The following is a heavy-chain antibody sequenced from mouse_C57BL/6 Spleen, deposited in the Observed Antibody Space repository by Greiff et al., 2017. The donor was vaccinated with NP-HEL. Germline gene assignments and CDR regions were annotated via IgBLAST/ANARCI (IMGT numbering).Heavy chain of an antibody. CDR1: GYTFTSYW. J-gene: IGHJ2*01. D-gene: IGHD1-1*01. V-gene: IGHV1-69*01. Sequence: QVQLQQPGAELVMPGASVKLSCKASGYTFTSYWMHWVKQRPGQGLEWIGEIDPSDSYTNYNQKFKGKSTLTVDKSSSTAYMQLSSLTSEDSAVYYSARDYYGSSYDYWGKGTTLTVSS. CDR3: ARDYYGSSYDY. CDR2: IDPSDSYT.